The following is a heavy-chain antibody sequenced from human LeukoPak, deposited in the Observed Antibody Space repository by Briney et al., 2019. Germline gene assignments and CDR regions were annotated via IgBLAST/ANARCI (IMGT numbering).Heavy chain of an antibody. CDR3: AKDREMATDYYFDY. CDR2: INHSGST. D-gene: IGHD5-24*01. Sequence: SETLSLTCAVYGGSFSGYYWSWIRQPPGKGLEWIGEINHSGSTNYNPSLKSRVTISVDTSKNQFSLKLSSVTAEDTAVYYCAKDREMATDYYFDYWGQGTLVTVSS. J-gene: IGHJ4*02. CDR1: GGSFSGYY. V-gene: IGHV4-34*01.